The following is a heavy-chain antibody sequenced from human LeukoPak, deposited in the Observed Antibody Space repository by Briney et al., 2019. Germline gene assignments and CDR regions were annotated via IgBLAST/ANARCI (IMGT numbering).Heavy chain of an antibody. V-gene: IGHV3-73*01. D-gene: IGHD6-13*01. CDR2: IRSKANSYAT. CDR1: GFNFSGSA. J-gene: IGHJ4*02. Sequence: GGSLRLYCAASGFNFSGSAMHWVRQASGKGLEWVGRIRSKANSYATAYAASVKDRFTISRDDSKNTAYLQMNSLKTEDTAVYYCTTLGIAAADLDYWGQGTLVTVSS. CDR3: TTLGIAAADLDY.